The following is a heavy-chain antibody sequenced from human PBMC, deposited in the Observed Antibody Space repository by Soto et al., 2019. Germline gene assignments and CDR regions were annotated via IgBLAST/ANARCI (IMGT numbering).Heavy chain of an antibody. D-gene: IGHD3-3*01. V-gene: IGHV3-7*05. CDR2: IKEDGSEK. CDR1: GFTFSGYW. CDR3: ASTRSY. J-gene: IGHJ4*02. Sequence: EVQLVESGGGLVQPGGSLRLSCAASGFTFSGYWMKWVRQAPGKGLEWVATIKEDGSEKYYVDSVKGRFTISRDSAKNSVHLQMNSLRVEDTAVYYCASTRSYWGQGTLVTVSS.